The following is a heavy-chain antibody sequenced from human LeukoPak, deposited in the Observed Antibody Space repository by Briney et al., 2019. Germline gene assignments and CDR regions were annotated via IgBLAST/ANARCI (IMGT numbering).Heavy chain of an antibody. CDR2: ITSYDGDT. Sequence: ASVKVSCKASGFSFPNYGISWVRQAPGQGLEWIGWITSYDGDTNYAQKFQDRVTMATATSTSTASMELWSLRSDDTAVYYCARDYQLPSGPDLFDIWGQGTVVTVSS. CDR3: ARDYQLPSGPDLFDI. J-gene: IGHJ3*02. D-gene: IGHD1-1*01. V-gene: IGHV1-18*01. CDR1: GFSFPNYG.